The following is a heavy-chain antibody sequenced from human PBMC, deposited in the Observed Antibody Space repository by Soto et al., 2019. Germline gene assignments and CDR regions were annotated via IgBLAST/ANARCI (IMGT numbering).Heavy chain of an antibody. CDR3: ARGLPTLPVFAFDV. CDR1: GFSLSTSGVG. J-gene: IGHJ3*01. Sequence: QMTLKESGPTLVKPTQTLTLTCSFSGFSLSTSGVGVGWVRQPPGKALEWLALIYWSGDEHYRPSLKSRLTITKATSKNQVVLIMTNMDPVDTATYYCARGLPTLPVFAFDVWGQGTTVTVSS. CDR2: IYWSGDE. V-gene: IGHV2-5*01. D-gene: IGHD5-18*01.